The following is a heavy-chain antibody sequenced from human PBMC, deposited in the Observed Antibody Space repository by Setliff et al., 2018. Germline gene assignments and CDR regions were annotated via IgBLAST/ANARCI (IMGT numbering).Heavy chain of an antibody. J-gene: IGHJ4*02. CDR1: DGSFSTYY. Sequence: PSETLSLTCTVSDGSFSTYYWSWIRQPPGKGLEFIGYVYHSGTANYSPSLRSRLTISVDTSKNQFSLKLRSVTAADTAVYYCARGGTFRYFDFWGQGAPVTVSS. CDR3: ARGGTFRYFDF. CDR2: VYHSGTA. V-gene: IGHV4-59*01. D-gene: IGHD5-12*01.